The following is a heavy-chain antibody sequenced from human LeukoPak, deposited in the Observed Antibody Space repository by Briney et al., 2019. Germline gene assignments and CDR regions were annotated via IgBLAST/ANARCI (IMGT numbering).Heavy chain of an antibody. CDR3: ATLYGDSLDY. CDR2: ISGNGVTT. J-gene: IGHJ4*02. CDR1: GFSFSGDY. D-gene: IGHD2-21*02. V-gene: IGHV3-64*01. Sequence: PGGSLRLSCAASGFSFSGDYIHWVRQAPGKGLEYVSAISGNGVTTHYTNSVKGRFTISRDNSKNTVYLQMGSLRAEDTAVYYCATLYGDSLDYWGQGTLVTVSS.